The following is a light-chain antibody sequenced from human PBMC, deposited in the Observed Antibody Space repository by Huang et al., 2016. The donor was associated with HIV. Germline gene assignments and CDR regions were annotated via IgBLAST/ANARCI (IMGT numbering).Light chain of an antibody. V-gene: IGKV1-NL1*01. CDR2: DAS. CDR1: QDIRNS. J-gene: IGKJ1*01. Sequence: DIQMTQSPSSLSASVGDRVTLTCRASQDIRNSVAWYQHKPGKAPKLLLHDASRVERGVPSRFSGSGSGTNYTLTISGLQPEDAATYYCQQYYTIRAFGQGTKVEIK. CDR3: QQYYTIRA.